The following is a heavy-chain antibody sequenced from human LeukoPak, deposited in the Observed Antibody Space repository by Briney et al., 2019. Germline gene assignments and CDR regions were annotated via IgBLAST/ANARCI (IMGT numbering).Heavy chain of an antibody. D-gene: IGHD2-15*01. J-gene: IGHJ6*04. CDR1: GGSFSGYY. CDR2: INHSGST. V-gene: IGHV4-34*01. Sequence: SETLSLTCAVYGGSFSGYYWSWIRQPPGKGLEWIGEINHSGSTNYNPSLKSRVTISVDTSKNQFSLKLSSVTAADTAVYYCARRRYCSGGSCYYYYYYGMDVWGKGTTATVSS. CDR3: ARRRYCSGGSCYYYYYYGMDV.